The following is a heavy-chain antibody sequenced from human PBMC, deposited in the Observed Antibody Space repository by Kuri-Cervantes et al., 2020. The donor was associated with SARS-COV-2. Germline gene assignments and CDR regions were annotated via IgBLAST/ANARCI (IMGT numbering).Heavy chain of an antibody. D-gene: IGHD3-10*01. V-gene: IGHV1-69*13. CDR3: ARVPRGQMRAFDY. CDR2: IIPIFGTA. J-gene: IGHJ4*02. CDR1: GGTFSSYA. Sequence: SVKVSCKASGGTFSSYAMSWVRQAPGQGLEWMGGIIPIFGTANYAQKFQGRVTITADESTSTAYMELSSLRSEDTAVYYCARVPRGQMRAFDYWGQGTLVTVSS.